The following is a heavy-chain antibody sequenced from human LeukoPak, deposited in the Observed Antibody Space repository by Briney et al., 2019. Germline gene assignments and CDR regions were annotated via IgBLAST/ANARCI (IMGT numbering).Heavy chain of an antibody. CDR2: IYSDGGT. CDR1: GFTVTSNY. J-gene: IGHJ4*02. V-gene: IGHV3-53*01. D-gene: IGHD3-10*01. CDR3: ARTSYSNTWGIGDFDY. Sequence: PGGSPGLSCAAYGFTVTSNYLGWVHQAPGKGLEWVSFIYSDGGTYYAHSVKGRFTISRDDSKNILYLQINSLTAEDTAVYYCARTSYSNTWGIGDFDYWGQGTPVTVSS.